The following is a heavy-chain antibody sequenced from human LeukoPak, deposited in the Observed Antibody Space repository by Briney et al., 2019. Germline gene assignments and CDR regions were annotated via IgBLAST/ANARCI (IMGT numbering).Heavy chain of an antibody. D-gene: IGHD3-22*01. V-gene: IGHV4-4*07. CDR1: GGSISSYS. CDR2: IYTSGST. J-gene: IGHJ3*02. Sequence: SETLSLTRTVSGGSISSYSWSWIRQPARKGLEWIGRIYTSGSTTYNPPLKSRVTMSVDTSKNQFSLKLSSVTAADTAVYYCAREGYYDSSGYYEIWGQGTMVTVSS. CDR3: AREGYYDSSGYYEI.